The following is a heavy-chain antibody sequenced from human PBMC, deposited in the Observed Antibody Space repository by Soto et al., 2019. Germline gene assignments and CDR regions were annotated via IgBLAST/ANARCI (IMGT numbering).Heavy chain of an antibody. CDR3: ARPHWGLEEYPGLDD. CDR2: INPKTAAT. CDR1: GYTFSDYF. J-gene: IGHJ6*02. D-gene: IGHD3-16*01. V-gene: IGHV1-2*02. Sequence: ASVKVSCKASGYTFSDYFIQWLRQAPGQGLEWVAWINPKTAATNYAKKFQDRVTVTSDTSFSTAYLELTRLRPDDTALYYCARPHWGLEEYPGLDDWGQGTAVTVSS.